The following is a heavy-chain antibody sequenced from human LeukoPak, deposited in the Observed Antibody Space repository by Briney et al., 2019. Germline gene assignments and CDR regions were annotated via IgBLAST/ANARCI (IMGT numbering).Heavy chain of an antibody. CDR3: ARIRGVRYFDWLYYYYMDV. CDR1: GFTFSSYE. Sequence: PGGSLRLSCAASGFTFSSYEMNWVRQAPGKGLEWVSYISSSGSTIYYADSVKGRFTISRDNAKNSLYLQMNSLRAEDTAVYYCARIRGVRYFDWLYYYYMDVWGKGTTVTVSS. J-gene: IGHJ6*03. D-gene: IGHD3-9*01. V-gene: IGHV3-48*03. CDR2: ISSSGSTI.